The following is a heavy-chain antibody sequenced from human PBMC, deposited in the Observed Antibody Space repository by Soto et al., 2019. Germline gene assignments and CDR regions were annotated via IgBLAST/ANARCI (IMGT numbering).Heavy chain of an antibody. V-gene: IGHV3-11*01. D-gene: IGHD3-22*01. J-gene: IGHJ4*02. Sequence: GGSLRLSCVASGFSFSDYSMTWMRQAPGGGLDFVAFISNTAITDYYADSVKGRFTISRDNARNSVYLQMDSLRSEDTAVYYCARATQKSYYDSSGYYSDCWGQGTLVTVSS. CDR1: GFSFSDYS. CDR2: ISNTAITD. CDR3: ARATQKSYYDSSGYYSDC.